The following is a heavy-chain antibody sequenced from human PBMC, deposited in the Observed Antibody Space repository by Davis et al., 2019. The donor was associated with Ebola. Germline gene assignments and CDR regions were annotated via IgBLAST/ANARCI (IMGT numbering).Heavy chain of an antibody. J-gene: IGHJ6*02. Sequence: ASVKVSCKASGYSFSDYGITWVRQAPGQGLEWMGVINPSAGYTNYAQKFQGRVTITRDTSTSTVYMEVRRLRSDDTAVYYCARDGFLEWLLPNYYYYGMDVWGQGTTVTVSS. D-gene: IGHD3-3*01. V-gene: IGHV1-46*01. CDR2: INPSAGYT. CDR1: GYSFSDYG. CDR3: ARDGFLEWLLPNYYYYGMDV.